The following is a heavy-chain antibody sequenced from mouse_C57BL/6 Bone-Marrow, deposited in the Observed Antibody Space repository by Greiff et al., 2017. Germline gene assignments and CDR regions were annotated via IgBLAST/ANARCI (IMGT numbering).Heavy chain of an antibody. CDR3: ARGYYDYGGDYFDY. J-gene: IGHJ2*01. V-gene: IGHV1-81*01. CDR2: IYPRSGNT. D-gene: IGHD2-4*01. Sequence: QVQLQQSGAELARPGASVKLSCKASGYTFTSYGISWVKQRTGQGLEWIGEIYPRSGNTYYNEKFKGKATLPADKSSSTAYMELRSLTSEDSAVYFCARGYYDYGGDYFDYWGQGTTLTVSS. CDR1: GYTFTSYG.